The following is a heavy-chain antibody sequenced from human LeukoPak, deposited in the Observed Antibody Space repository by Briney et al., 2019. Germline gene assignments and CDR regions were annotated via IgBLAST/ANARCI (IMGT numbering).Heavy chain of an antibody. D-gene: IGHD2-2*01. CDR3: ARDMSVVPADTSYYYYGMDV. Sequence: GGSLRLSCAASGFTFSDYYMSWIRQAPGKGLEWVSYISSSGSTIYYADSVKGRFTISRDNAKSSLYLQMNSLRAEDTAVYYCARDMSVVPADTSYYYYGMDVWGQGTTVTVSS. CDR2: ISSSGSTI. CDR1: GFTFSDYY. V-gene: IGHV3-11*01. J-gene: IGHJ6*02.